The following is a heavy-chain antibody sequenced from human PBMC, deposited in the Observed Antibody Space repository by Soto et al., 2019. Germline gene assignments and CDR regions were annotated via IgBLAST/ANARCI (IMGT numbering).Heavy chain of an antibody. CDR2: INPSVGST. Sequence: QVQLVQSGAEVRKPGASVKVSCKASGYTFTSYNMHWVRQAPGQGLEWMGVINPSVGSTSYAQKFRGGVPMTRDTSTSTVYMELSSLRSEDTAVYYCARAGAGYFDYWGQGTLVTVSS. CDR1: GYTFTSYN. D-gene: IGHD3-10*01. CDR3: ARAGAGYFDY. J-gene: IGHJ4*02. V-gene: IGHV1-46*01.